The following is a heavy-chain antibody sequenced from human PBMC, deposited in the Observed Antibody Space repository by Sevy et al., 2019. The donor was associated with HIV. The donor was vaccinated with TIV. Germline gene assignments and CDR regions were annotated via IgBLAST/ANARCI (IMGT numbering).Heavy chain of an antibody. D-gene: IGHD1-26*01. CDR1: GDSIISTNW. J-gene: IGHJ4*02. V-gene: IGHV4-4*02. Sequence: SETLSLTRAVSGDSIISTNWWSWVRQPPGKGLEWIGEILHSGSTNYNPSLKSRVTISVDKSKNQVSLNLSSVTAADTAVYYCVREGTTTSFDYWGQGALVTVSS. CDR3: VREGTTTSFDY. CDR2: ILHSGST.